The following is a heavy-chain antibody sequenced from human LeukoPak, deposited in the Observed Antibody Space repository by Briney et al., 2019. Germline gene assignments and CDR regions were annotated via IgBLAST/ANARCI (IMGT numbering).Heavy chain of an antibody. V-gene: IGHV4-59*05. CDR3: ASVLFATLSYYYYRMYV. CDR2: IYYSGGT. CDR1: HGSISSYY. Sequence: LETLSLTCTVSHGSISSYYWSWIRQPPGKGVEWIGSIYYSGGTYYNPSLKSRVPISVDTSKNQFSLKLSYVTAADTAVYYCASVLFATLSYYYYRMYVCGQGTTVTVSS. J-gene: IGHJ6*02. D-gene: IGHD2/OR15-2a*01.